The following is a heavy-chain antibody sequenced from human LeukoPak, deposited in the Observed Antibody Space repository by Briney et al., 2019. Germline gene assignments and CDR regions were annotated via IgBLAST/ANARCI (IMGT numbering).Heavy chain of an antibody. V-gene: IGHV1-2*02. D-gene: IGHD7-27*01. CDR2: INPNSGGA. Sequence: ASVKVSCKASGYTFTSYDINWVRQAPGQGLEWMGWINPNSGGANYTQKFQGRVTMTRDTSISTAYMEVSRLRSDDTAMYYCACNLTGDPAYWGQGTLVTVSS. J-gene: IGHJ4*02. CDR3: ACNLTGDPAY. CDR1: GYTFTSYD.